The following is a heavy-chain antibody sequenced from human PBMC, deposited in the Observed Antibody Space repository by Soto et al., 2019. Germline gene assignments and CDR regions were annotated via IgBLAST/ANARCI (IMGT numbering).Heavy chain of an antibody. Sequence: QVQLVESGGGLVKPGGSLRLSCAASGFTFSDYYMSWIRQAPGKGLEWVSYISSSGSTIYYADSVKGRFTISRDNAKNSLDLQKNSMRAEDTAVYYCARDQNVGYCSGGSCSPVLGSDYWGQGTLVTVSS. V-gene: IGHV3-11*01. CDR1: GFTFSDYY. J-gene: IGHJ4*02. D-gene: IGHD2-15*01. CDR2: ISSSGSTI. CDR3: ARDQNVGYCSGGSCSPVLGSDY.